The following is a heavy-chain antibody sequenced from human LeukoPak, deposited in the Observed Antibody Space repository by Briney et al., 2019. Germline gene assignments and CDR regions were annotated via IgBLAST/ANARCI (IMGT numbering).Heavy chain of an antibody. V-gene: IGHV4-59*08. CDR1: GGSISSYY. D-gene: IGHD6-13*01. CDR2: ISYSGNT. J-gene: IGHJ4*02. CDR3: ARQGGYIAPLAL. Sequence: PSETLSLTCTVSGGSISSYYWSWTRQPPGKGLEWIGYISYSGNTNYNPSLKSRVTISVDTPKNQFSLKLSSVTAADTAVYYCARQGGYIAPLALWGQGTLVTVSA.